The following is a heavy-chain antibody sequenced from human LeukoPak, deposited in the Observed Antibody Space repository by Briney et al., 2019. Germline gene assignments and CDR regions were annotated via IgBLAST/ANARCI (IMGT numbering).Heavy chain of an antibody. Sequence: GGSLRLSCAASGFTFSTYGMHWVRQAPGKGLEWVAVIWYDGSNKYYTDSVKGRFTISRDNSKNTLDLQMNSLRAEDTAVYYCARDRMALFDCWGQGTLVTVSS. CDR3: ARDRMALFDC. V-gene: IGHV3-33*01. CDR1: GFTFSTYG. CDR2: IWYDGSNK. D-gene: IGHD5-24*01. J-gene: IGHJ4*02.